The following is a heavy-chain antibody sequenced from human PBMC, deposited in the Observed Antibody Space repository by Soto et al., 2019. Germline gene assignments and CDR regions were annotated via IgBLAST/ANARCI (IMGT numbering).Heavy chain of an antibody. Sequence: PGESLKIYCKASGFSLTSFCIRWVRQMPAKGLEWMGIIYPYDSNNRYHPSLQGQDTLSADHAFTTAYLHWSSLKAPDTAMHYYARATYSRAWYLHFDYWGQGTLVTVSS. CDR3: ARATYSRAWYLHFDY. D-gene: IGHD6-19*01. J-gene: IGHJ4*02. V-gene: IGHV5-51*01. CDR1: GFSLTSFC. CDR2: IYPYDSNN.